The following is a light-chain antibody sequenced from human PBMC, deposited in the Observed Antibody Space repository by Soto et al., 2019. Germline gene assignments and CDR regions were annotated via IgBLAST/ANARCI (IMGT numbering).Light chain of an antibody. CDR1: SSDVGGYNY. V-gene: IGLV2-8*01. CDR2: EVS. CDR3: SSYVGNNNPLYV. Sequence: QSVLTQPPSASGSPGQSVTISCTGTSSDVGGYNYVSWYQQHPGKAPKLMIYEVSKRPSGVPDRFSGSKSGNTASLTVSGLQAEDEADYYCSSYVGNNNPLYVFGTGTKLTVL. J-gene: IGLJ1*01.